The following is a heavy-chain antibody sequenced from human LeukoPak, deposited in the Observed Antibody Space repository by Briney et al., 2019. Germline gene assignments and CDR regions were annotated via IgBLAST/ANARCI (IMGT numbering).Heavy chain of an antibody. CDR3: ARSGVVAGPAVDYYYGMDV. D-gene: IGHD2-15*01. Sequence: GASVKVSCKASGYTFTSYDINWVRQVTGQGLGWMGWMNPNSGNTGYAQKFQGRVTMTRNTSISTAYMELSSLRSEDTAVYYCARSGVVAGPAVDYYYGMDVWGQGTTVTVSS. J-gene: IGHJ6*02. CDR1: GYTFTSYD. CDR2: MNPNSGNT. V-gene: IGHV1-8*01.